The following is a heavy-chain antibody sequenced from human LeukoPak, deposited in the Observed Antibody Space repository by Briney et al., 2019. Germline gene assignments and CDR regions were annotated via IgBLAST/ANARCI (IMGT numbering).Heavy chain of an antibody. V-gene: IGHV1-46*01. CDR2: ITPSGGST. J-gene: IGHJ3*02. CDR1: GYTFTSYY. CDR3: ARVERPNYYGSGSEYFDI. Sequence: ASVKVSCKASGYTFTSYYMHWVRQAPGQGLEWMGIITPSGGSTNYAQKLQGRVTMTTDTSTSTAYMELRSLRSDDTAVYYCARVERPNYYGSGSEYFDIWGQGTMVTVSS. D-gene: IGHD3-10*01.